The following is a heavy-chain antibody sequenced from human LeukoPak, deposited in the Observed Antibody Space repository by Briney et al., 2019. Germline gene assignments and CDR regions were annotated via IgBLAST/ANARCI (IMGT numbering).Heavy chain of an antibody. D-gene: IGHD6-19*01. V-gene: IGHV3-30-3*01. CDR3: ARDPYSSGWYGVY. CDR2: ISYDGSNK. J-gene: IGHJ4*02. CDR1: GFTFSSYA. Sequence: GGSLRLSCAASGFTFSSYAMHWVRQAPGKGLEWVAVISYDGSNKYYADSVKGRFTISRDNSKNTLYLQMNSLRAEDTAVYYCARDPYSSGWYGVYWGQGTLVTVSS.